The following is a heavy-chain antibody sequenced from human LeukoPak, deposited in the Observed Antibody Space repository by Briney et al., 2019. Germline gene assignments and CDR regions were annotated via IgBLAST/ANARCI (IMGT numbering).Heavy chain of an antibody. V-gene: IGHV3-23*01. CDR3: AKVRLWELTSFAFDY. J-gene: IGHJ4*02. D-gene: IGHD1-26*01. CDR2: IRSDGTI. CDR1: GFTSFNFP. Sequence: GGSLRLSCEASGFTSFNFPMNWVRKAPGKGLEWVSHIRSDGTITYADSVKGRFTISRDNSKNTLYLQMNSLRAEDTAVYYCAKVRLWELTSFAFDYWGQGTLVTVSS.